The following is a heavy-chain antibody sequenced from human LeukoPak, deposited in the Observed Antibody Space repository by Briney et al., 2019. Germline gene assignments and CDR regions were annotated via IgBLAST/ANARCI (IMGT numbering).Heavy chain of an antibody. V-gene: IGHV3-74*01. CDR1: GFTFSDYW. CDR3: AAGPAGNGHLSSY. J-gene: IGHJ4*02. D-gene: IGHD1-1*01. Sequence: PGGSLRLSCAASGFTFSDYWLHWVRQVPGKGLMWVSRINGDGNNVNYADSVKGRFTISRDNAKNTLHLQMNSLRAEGTAVYYCAAGPAGNGHLSSYWGQGTRVTVSS. CDR2: INGDGNNV.